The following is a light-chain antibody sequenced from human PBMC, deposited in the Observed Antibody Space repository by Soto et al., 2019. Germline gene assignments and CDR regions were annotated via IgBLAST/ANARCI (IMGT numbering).Light chain of an antibody. CDR1: QDIGNN. Sequence: DIQMTQSPSSLYASVGDRVTITCRASQDIGNNLGWYQQKPGNAPRRLIYAASSLQSGVPSRFTSSGSGTEFTLTISSLQPEDFATYYCLQHYSYLWTFGQGTKVDIK. J-gene: IGKJ1*01. CDR3: LQHYSYLWT. CDR2: AAS. V-gene: IGKV1-17*01.